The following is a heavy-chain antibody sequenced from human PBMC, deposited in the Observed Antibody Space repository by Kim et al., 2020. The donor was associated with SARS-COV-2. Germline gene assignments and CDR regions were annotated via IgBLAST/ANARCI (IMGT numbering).Heavy chain of an antibody. V-gene: IGHV3-33*05. CDR2: ISYDGSNK. CDR3: ARELMTTVYYYYGMDV. Sequence: GGSPRLSCAASGFTFSSYGMHWVRQAPGKGLEWVAVISYDGSNKYYADSVKGRFTISRDNSKNTLYLQMNSLRAEDTAVYYCARELMTTVYYYYGMDVWGQGTTVTVSS. D-gene: IGHD4-17*01. J-gene: IGHJ6*02. CDR1: GFTFSSYG.